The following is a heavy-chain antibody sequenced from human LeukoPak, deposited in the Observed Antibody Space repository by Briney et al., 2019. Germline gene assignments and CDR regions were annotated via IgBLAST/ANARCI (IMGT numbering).Heavy chain of an antibody. CDR2: TYYRSKWYN. D-gene: IGHD3-10*01. J-gene: IGHJ4*02. CDR3: ARGGVRGAAPLYYFDY. Sequence: SQTLSLTCAISGDSVSSSTAAWNWIRQSPSRGLEWLGRTYYRSKWYNDYAVSVKSRIIINPDTSKNQFSLQLNSVTPEDTAVYYCARGGVRGAAPLYYFDYWGQGTLVTVSS. V-gene: IGHV6-1*01. CDR1: GDSVSSSTAA.